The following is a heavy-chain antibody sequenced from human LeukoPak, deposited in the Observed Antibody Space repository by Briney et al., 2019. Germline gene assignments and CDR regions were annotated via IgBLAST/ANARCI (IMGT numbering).Heavy chain of an antibody. Sequence: GGFLRLSCAASGFTFSSYSMNWVRQAPGKGLEWVSYISSSSSTIYYADSVKGRFTISRDNAKNSLYLQMNSLRAEDTAVYYCARPHQTGFDPWGQGTLVTVSS. CDR2: ISSSSSTI. CDR3: ARPHQTGFDP. V-gene: IGHV3-48*04. J-gene: IGHJ5*02. D-gene: IGHD3-9*01. CDR1: GFTFSSYS.